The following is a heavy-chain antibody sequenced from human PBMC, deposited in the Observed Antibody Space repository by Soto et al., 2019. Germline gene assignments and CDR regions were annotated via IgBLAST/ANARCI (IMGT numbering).Heavy chain of an antibody. J-gene: IGHJ6*02. D-gene: IGHD2-21*01. CDR3: ERERGGGQMLFRVNYDSGMDV. Sequence: EVQLVESGGGLVKPGGSLRLSCAASGFSFSTYTMNWVRQAPGKGLEWVSSITGSGTYINYVDSVRGRITISRDKAKNSLYLHKNRARAESTAVFFCERERGGGQMLFRVNYDSGMDVWGQGTTVTVSS. CDR2: ITGSGTYI. CDR1: GFSFSTYT. V-gene: IGHV3-21*01.